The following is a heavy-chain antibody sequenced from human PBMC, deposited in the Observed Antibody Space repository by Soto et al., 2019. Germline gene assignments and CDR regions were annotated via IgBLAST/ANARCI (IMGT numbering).Heavy chain of an antibody. D-gene: IGHD6-19*01. J-gene: IGHJ4*02. CDR2: INWNGGST. Sequence: EVQLVESGGGVLRPGGSLKLSWAASGFTFEDYGRNWVGQAPGKGLEWVSGINWNGGSTGYADSVKGRFTISRDNAKNSLYLQMNSLRAEDTALYYCARGVSSGWPPYYFDYWGQGTLVTVSS. CDR3: ARGVSSGWPPYYFDY. CDR1: GFTFEDYG. V-gene: IGHV3-20*04.